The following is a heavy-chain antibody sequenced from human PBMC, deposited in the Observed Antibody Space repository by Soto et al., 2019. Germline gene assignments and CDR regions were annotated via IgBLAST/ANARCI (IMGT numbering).Heavy chain of an antibody. CDR3: ARLSTTVNNRHFAY. Sequence: SETLSLTCAVYGGSFSGYFWTWIRQPPGKGLEWIGEINHGGSTSYNPSLRSRATISVDTSKNQFSLKLRSVTAADTSVYYCARLSTTVNNRHFAYWGQETPVTVSS. CDR1: GGSFSGYF. J-gene: IGHJ4*02. V-gene: IGHV4-34*01. D-gene: IGHD4-17*01. CDR2: INHGGST.